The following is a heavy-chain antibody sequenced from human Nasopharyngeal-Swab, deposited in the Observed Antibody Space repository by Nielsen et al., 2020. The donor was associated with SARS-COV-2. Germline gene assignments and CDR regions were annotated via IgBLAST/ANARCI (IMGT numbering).Heavy chain of an antibody. Sequence: GESLKISCAASGFTFSSYSMNWIRQAPGKGLEWISYISSTTYTTYYVDSVKGRFTISRDNAKNSLYLQMNSLRAEDTAVYYCARDPGSYYFDFWGQGTLVTVSS. CDR3: ARDPGSYYFDF. D-gene: IGHD3-10*01. V-gene: IGHV3-48*01. CDR2: ISSTTYTT. J-gene: IGHJ4*02. CDR1: GFTFSSYS.